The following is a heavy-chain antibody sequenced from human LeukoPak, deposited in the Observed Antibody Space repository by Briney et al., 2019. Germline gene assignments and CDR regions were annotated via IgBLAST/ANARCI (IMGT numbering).Heavy chain of an antibody. CDR2: ISAGGGST. CDR3: AKDAAGPEY. Sequence: GGSLRLSCAASGLTFSDYSMTWVRQAPGKGLFWVSGISAGGGSTYYADSVKGRFTISRDNSRNTLYLQINSLRAEDTAVYYCAKDAAGPEYWGQGTLVTVSS. V-gene: IGHV3-23*01. J-gene: IGHJ4*02. CDR1: GLTFSDYS. D-gene: IGHD6-13*01.